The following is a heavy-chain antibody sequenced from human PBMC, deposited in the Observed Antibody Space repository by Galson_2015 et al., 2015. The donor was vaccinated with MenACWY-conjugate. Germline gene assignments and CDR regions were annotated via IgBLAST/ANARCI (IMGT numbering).Heavy chain of an antibody. CDR2: ITASGLST. CDR3: AKRVRGYSYSFDY. D-gene: IGHD5-18*01. Sequence: SLRLSYAASGFNFSSYAMSWVRQAPGEGLEWVSAITASGLSTYYAGSVKGRFTISRDSSKNTLYLQMNSLRVEDTALYYCAKRVRGYSYSFDYWGQGTLVTVSS. V-gene: IGHV3-23*01. J-gene: IGHJ4*02. CDR1: GFNFSSYA.